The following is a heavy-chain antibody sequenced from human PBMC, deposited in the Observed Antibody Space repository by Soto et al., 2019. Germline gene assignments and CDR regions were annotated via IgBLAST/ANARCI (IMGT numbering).Heavy chain of an antibody. V-gene: IGHV3-21*01. J-gene: IGHJ4*02. CDR1: GFTFSSYS. D-gene: IGHD5-12*01. Sequence: EVQLVESGGGLVKPGGSLRLSCAASGFTFSSYSMNWVRQAPGKGLEWVSSISSSSSYIYYAASVKGRFTISRDNAKNSLYLQMNSLRAEDTAVYYCAREVSKYSGYDFDYGGQGTLVTVSS. CDR3: AREVSKYSGYDFDY. CDR2: ISSSSSYI.